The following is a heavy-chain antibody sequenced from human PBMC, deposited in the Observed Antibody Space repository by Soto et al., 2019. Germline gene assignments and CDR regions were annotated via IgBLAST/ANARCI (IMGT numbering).Heavy chain of an antibody. J-gene: IGHJ4*02. D-gene: IGHD2-2*01. CDR1: GGSISSGGYH. Sequence: SETLSLTCTVSGGSISSGGYHWSWIRQHPGKGLEWIGYIYYSGSTYYNPSLKSRVTISVDTSKNQFSLKLSSVTAADTAVYYCARAYKSRDIVVVPAANPYFDYWGQGTLVTVSS. CDR3: ARAYKSRDIVVVPAANPYFDY. CDR2: IYYSGST. V-gene: IGHV4-31*03.